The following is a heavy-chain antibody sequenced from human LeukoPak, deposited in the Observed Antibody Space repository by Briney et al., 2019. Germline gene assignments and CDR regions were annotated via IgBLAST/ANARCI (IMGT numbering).Heavy chain of an antibody. CDR3: ARDGKDYYGSGSYFNFDY. Sequence: SVKVSCKASGYTFTSYDINWVRQAPGQGLEWMGGIIPIFGTANYAQKFQGRVTITADESTSTAYMELSSLRSEDTAVYYCARDGKDYYGSGSYFNFDYWGQGTLVTVSS. V-gene: IGHV1-69*13. CDR2: IIPIFGTA. CDR1: GYTFTSYD. D-gene: IGHD3-10*01. J-gene: IGHJ4*02.